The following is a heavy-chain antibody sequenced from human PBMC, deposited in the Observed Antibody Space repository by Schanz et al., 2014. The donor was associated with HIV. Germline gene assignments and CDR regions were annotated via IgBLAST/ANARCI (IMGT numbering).Heavy chain of an antibody. J-gene: IGHJ6*02. CDR3: ARETVNYYYGMDV. CDR1: GFTLSNSA. V-gene: IGHV3-74*01. D-gene: IGHD4-4*01. Sequence: VQMVESGGGVVQPGRSLRLSCAASGFTLSNSAMHWVRQAPGKGLEWVSRINNDGSSTSYADSVKGRFTISRDNAKNTLYLQMKSLRAEDTAVYYCARETVNYYYGMDVWGQGTTVTVSS. CDR2: INNDGSST.